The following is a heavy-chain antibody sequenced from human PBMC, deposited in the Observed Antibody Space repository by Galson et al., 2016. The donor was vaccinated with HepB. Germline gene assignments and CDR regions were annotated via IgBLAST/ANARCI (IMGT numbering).Heavy chain of an antibody. CDR2: ISSTGNTI. D-gene: IGHD1-14*01. CDR3: ARDGLGEPAIINAFYV. Sequence: SLRLSCAASGFPFRDYYMAWIRQAPGKGLEWVSYISSTGNTIYYADSVKGRFTISRDNAKNSLYLRMKSLRAEDTAIYFCARDGLGEPAIINAFYVWGQGTVVTVSS. CDR1: GFPFRDYY. V-gene: IGHV3-11*01. J-gene: IGHJ3*01.